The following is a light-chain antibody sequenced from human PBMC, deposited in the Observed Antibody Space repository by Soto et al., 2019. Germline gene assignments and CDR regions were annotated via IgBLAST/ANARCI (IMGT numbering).Light chain of an antibody. V-gene: IGKV3-11*01. CDR3: QQRSSLPLT. Sequence: EIVLTQSPATLSLSPGETATLSCRASQSVSSSLAWYQQKPGQTPRLLIYDASNRATGIPARFSGSGSGTDFTLTVSSLEPEDFALYYCQQRSSLPLTFGGGTKVEIK. CDR1: QSVSSS. J-gene: IGKJ4*01. CDR2: DAS.